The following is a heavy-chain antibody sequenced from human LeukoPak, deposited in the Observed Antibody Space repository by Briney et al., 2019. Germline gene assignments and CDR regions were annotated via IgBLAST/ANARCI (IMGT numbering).Heavy chain of an antibody. V-gene: IGHV3-30-3*02. D-gene: IGHD2-8*01. Sequence: GGSLRLSCAASGFTFSNSAMHWVRQAPGKGLEWMTFISYDGSDKYYADAAKGRFTISRDNSKNTLYLEMSSLGLQDTAVYYCTEERDRDGYFRYWGQGPLVPVSS. CDR3: TEERDRDGYFRY. CDR2: ISYDGSDK. J-gene: IGHJ4*02. CDR1: GFTFSNSA.